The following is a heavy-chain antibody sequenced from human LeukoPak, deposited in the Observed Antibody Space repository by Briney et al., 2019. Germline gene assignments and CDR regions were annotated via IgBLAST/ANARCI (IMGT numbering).Heavy chain of an antibody. CDR1: GGSFSGYY. J-gene: IGHJ4*02. CDR2: INHRGST. Sequence: PSETLSLTCDVYGGSFSGYYWSWIRQPPGKGLEWIGEINHRGSTNYNPSLKSRHTISVDTSKNQFSLKVTSVTAADTAVYYCARLDGAYFDYWGRGTQVTVSS. CDR3: ARLDGAYFDY. V-gene: IGHV4-34*09. D-gene: IGHD3-16*01.